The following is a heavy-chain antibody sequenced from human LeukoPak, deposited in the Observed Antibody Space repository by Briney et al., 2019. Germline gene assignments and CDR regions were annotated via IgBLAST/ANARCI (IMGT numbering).Heavy chain of an antibody. Sequence: GGSLRLSCAASGFTFSGYGMHWVRQAPGKGLEWVAFIRYDGSNKYYADSVKGRFTISRDNSKNTLYLQMNSLRAEDTAVYYCAKGPYSSSSDNWFDPWGQGTLVTVSS. D-gene: IGHD6-6*01. V-gene: IGHV3-30*02. CDR1: GFTFSGYG. CDR3: AKGPYSSSSDNWFDP. CDR2: IRYDGSNK. J-gene: IGHJ5*02.